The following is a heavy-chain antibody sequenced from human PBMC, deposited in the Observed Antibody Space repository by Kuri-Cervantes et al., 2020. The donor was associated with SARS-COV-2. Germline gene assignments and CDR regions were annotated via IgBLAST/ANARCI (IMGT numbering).Heavy chain of an antibody. Sequence: GESLKISCTVSGLTFSAYAMTWVRQAPGKGLEWVSTISSRGGSTFYADSVKGRFTISRDNSQNTLHLQMKSLRDEDTAIYYCAKDRGGVHDFWGQGTLVTVSS. V-gene: IGHV3-23*01. J-gene: IGHJ4*02. D-gene: IGHD2-21*01. CDR3: AKDRGGVHDF. CDR1: GLTFSAYA. CDR2: ISSRGGST.